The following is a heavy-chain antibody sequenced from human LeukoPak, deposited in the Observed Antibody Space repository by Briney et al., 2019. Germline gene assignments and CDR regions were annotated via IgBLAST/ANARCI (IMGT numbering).Heavy chain of an antibody. CDR1: GGSISNYY. D-gene: IGHD6-6*01. Sequence: SETLSLTCTVSGGSISNYYWSWIRQPPGKGLEWIGYIYYSGSTNYNPSLKSRVTISVDTSKNQFSLKLSSVTAADTAVYYCASSGDSGSPDYYYYYYMDVWGKGTTVTVSS. V-gene: IGHV4-59*01. J-gene: IGHJ6*03. CDR3: ASSGDSGSPDYYYYYYMDV. CDR2: IYYSGST.